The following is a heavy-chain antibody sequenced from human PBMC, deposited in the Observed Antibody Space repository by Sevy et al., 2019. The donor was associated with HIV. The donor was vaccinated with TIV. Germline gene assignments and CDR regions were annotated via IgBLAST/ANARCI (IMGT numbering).Heavy chain of an antibody. V-gene: IGHV4-31*03. J-gene: IGHJ6*02. CDR1: GGSISSGGYY. D-gene: IGHD3-10*01. Sequence: SENLSLTCTVSGGSISSGGYYWSWIRQHPGKGLEWIGYIYYSGSTYYNPSLKSRVTISVDTSKNQFSLKLSSVTAADTAVYYCARDRADTMVRGVMGRGPDYYYGMDVWGQGTTVTVSS. CDR3: ARDRADTMVRGVMGRGPDYYYGMDV. CDR2: IYYSGST.